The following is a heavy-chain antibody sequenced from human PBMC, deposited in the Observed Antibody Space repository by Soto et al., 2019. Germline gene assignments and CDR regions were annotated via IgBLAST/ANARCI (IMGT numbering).Heavy chain of an antibody. V-gene: IGHV3-30-3*01. D-gene: IGHD3-22*01. CDR2: ISYDGSNK. CDR1: GFTFSSYA. Sequence: GGSLRLSCAASGFTFSSYAMHWVRQAPGKGLEWVAVISYDGSNKYYADSVKGRFTISRDNSKNTLYLQMNSLRAEDTAVYYCARASYSGYDGGFDYWGQGTLVTVSS. CDR3: ARASYSGYDGGFDY. J-gene: IGHJ4*02.